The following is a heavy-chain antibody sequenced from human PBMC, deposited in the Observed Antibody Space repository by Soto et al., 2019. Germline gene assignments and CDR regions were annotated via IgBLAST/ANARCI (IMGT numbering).Heavy chain of an antibody. V-gene: IGHV3-7*01. CDR2: IKQDGSEK. Sequence: EVQLVESGGGLVQPGGSLRLSCAASGFTFSSYWMSWVRQAPGKGLEWVANIKQDGSEKYYVDSVKGRFTISRDNAKNSLYLQMNSLRAEDTAVYYCARGPHETYCSSTSCFPYYFDYWGQGTLVTVSS. J-gene: IGHJ4*02. CDR1: GFTFSSYW. D-gene: IGHD2-2*01. CDR3: ARGPHETYCSSTSCFPYYFDY.